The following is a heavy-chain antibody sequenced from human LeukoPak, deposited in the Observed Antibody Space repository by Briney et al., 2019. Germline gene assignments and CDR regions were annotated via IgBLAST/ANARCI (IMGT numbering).Heavy chain of an antibody. CDR3: ARVIAPPAESGGFDY. J-gene: IGHJ4*02. Sequence: GGSLRLSCAASGFAVSSNYMSWVRQAPGKGLEWVSVIYSGGSTYYADSVKGRFTISRDNSKNTLYLQMNSLRAEDAAVYYCARVIAPPAESGGFDYWGQGTLVTVSS. CDR2: IYSGGST. V-gene: IGHV3-66*01. CDR1: GFAVSSNY. D-gene: IGHD2-15*01.